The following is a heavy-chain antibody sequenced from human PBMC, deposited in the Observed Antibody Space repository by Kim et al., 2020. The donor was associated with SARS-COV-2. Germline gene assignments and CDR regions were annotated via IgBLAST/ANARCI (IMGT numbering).Heavy chain of an antibody. D-gene: IGHD3-22*01. V-gene: IGHV3-64D*09. CDR2: ISSNGGST. CDR1: GFTFSSYA. Sequence: GGSLRLSCSASGFTFSSYAMHWVRQAPGKGLEYVSAISSNGGSTYYADSVKGRFTISRDNSKNTLYLQMSSLRAEDTAVYYCSGYSHNPFYYYYGMDVWGQGTTVTVSS. CDR3: SGYSHNPFYYYYGMDV. J-gene: IGHJ6*02.